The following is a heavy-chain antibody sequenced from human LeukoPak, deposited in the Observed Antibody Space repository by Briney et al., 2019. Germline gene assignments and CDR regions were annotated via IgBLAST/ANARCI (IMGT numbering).Heavy chain of an antibody. CDR1: GCTFTSYC. D-gene: IGHD3-22*01. CDR2: ISAYNRNT. CDR3: ARDLISAHYYDSSGYWF. V-gene: IGHV1-18*01. Sequence: AAVEVSCKACGCTFTSYCISWVRQAAGQGGEWMEWISAYNRNTTYAQKLQGRVTMTTDTSTSTAYMELRTLRSDDTAVYYCARDLISAHYYDSSGYWFWGQGNLVTVSS. J-gene: IGHJ4*02.